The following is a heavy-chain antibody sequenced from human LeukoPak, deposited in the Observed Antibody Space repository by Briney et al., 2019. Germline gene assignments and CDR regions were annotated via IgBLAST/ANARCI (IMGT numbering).Heavy chain of an antibody. CDR1: GFTFSNYA. CDR2: ISSNGGRT. Sequence: GSLRLSCSVSGFTFSNYAMHWVRQAPGKRLEYVSGISSNGGRTYYADSVKGRFTISRDNSKNTMYVQMSTLRVEDTAVYYCVKDPHSSGRYYFDYWGQGTLVTVSS. J-gene: IGHJ4*02. V-gene: IGHV3-64*05. CDR3: VKDPHSSGRYYFDY. D-gene: IGHD6-19*01.